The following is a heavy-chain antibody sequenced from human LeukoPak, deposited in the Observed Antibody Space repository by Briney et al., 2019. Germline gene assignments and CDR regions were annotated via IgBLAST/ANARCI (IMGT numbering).Heavy chain of an antibody. CDR1: GGSFSGYY. J-gene: IGHJ4*02. CDR3: ARSAGPYYDILTGYYTGFDY. CDR2: INHSGST. V-gene: IGHV4-34*01. D-gene: IGHD3-9*01. Sequence: SETLSLTCAVYGGSFSGYYWSWIRQPPGKGLEWIGEINHSGSTNYNPSLKSRVTISVDTPKNQFSLKLSSVTAADTAVYYCARSAGPYYDILTGYYTGFDYWGQGTLVTVSS.